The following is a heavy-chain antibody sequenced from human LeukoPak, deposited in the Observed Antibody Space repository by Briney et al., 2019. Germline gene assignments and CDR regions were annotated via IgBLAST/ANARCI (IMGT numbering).Heavy chain of an antibody. CDR2: ITGTSGGT. CDR1: GFTFSKYA. Sequence: GGSLRLPCAASGFTFSKYAMTWVRQAPGKGLEVVSSITGTSGGTYYADSVKGRFTISRDNSKNTLYLQMNSLRAEDTAIYYCAKRLIGNSGLYNFDYWGQGALVTVSS. D-gene: IGHD4-23*01. CDR3: AKRLIGNSGLYNFDY. J-gene: IGHJ4*02. V-gene: IGHV3-23*01.